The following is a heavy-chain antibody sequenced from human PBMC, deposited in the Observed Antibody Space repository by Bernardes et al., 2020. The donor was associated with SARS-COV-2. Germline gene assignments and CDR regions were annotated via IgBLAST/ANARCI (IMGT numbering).Heavy chain of an antibody. V-gene: IGHV3-23*01. CDR1: GFTFSNYA. CDR2: ITGSGGST. CDR3: ARRQMNPTVTTGTTITGYLYYAMDV. D-gene: IGHD4-17*01. J-gene: IGHJ6*02. Sequence: GGSLRLSCAASGFTFSNYAMSWVRQAPGKGLEWVSAITGSGGSTFYADSVKGRFTISRDNSKNTLYLQMNSLRAEDTAIYYCARRQMNPTVTTGTTITGYLYYAMDVWGQGTTVTVSS.